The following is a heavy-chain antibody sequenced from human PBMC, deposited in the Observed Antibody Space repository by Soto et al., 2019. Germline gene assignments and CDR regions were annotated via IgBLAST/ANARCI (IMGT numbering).Heavy chain of an antibody. J-gene: IGHJ4*01. Sequence: PGGSLRLSCAGSGFTFSYLGMIWVRQAPGKGLEWLSYISPGSNSVHYANSVKGRFAISRDDSKDMVYLQMNSLKTEDTGIYYCTTDSYSTMIVVRFDYWGHGTLVTVSS. CDR1: GFTFSYLG. CDR2: ISPGSNSV. CDR3: TTDSYSTMIVVRFDY. D-gene: IGHD3-22*01. V-gene: IGHV3-15*01.